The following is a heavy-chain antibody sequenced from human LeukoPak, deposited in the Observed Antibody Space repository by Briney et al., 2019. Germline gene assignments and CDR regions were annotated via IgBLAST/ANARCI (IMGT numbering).Heavy chain of an antibody. CDR2: IIPMFETA. CDR1: GGTFTSYA. V-gene: IGHV1-69*13. CDR3: ARGIRYYDILTGHVKGHDNSYYYYMDV. J-gene: IGHJ6*03. D-gene: IGHD3-9*01. Sequence: ASVKVSCKASGGTFTSYAISWVRQAPGQGLEWMGGIIPMFETANYAQKFQGRVTITADEFTTTVYMELGSLRSEDTAVYYCARGIRYYDILTGHVKGHDNSYYYYMDVWGQGTAVTISS.